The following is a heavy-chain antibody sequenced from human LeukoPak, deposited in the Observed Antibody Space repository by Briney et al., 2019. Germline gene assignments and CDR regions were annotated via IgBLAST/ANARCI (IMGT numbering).Heavy chain of an antibody. CDR2: IYHSGST. V-gene: IGHV4-4*02. Sequence: PSGTLSLTCAVSGGSISSSNWWSWVRQPPGKGLEWIGEIYHSGSTNYNPSLKSRVTISVDESKNQFSLKLSSVTAADTAVYYCAKGRVDGSGSQFDSWGQGSLVTVSS. D-gene: IGHD3-10*01. CDR1: GGSISSSNW. CDR3: AKGRVDGSGSQFDS. J-gene: IGHJ4*02.